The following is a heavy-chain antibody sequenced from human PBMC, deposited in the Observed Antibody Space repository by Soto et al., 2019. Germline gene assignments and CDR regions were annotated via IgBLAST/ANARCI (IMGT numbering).Heavy chain of an antibody. Sequence: SETLSLTCTVSGGSISSGDYYWSWIRQPPGKGLEWIGYIYYSGSTYYNPSLKSRVTISVDTSKNQFSLKLSSVTAADTAVYYCARDPVVAATGDASDIWGQGTMVTVSS. J-gene: IGHJ3*02. V-gene: IGHV4-30-4*01. D-gene: IGHD2-15*01. CDR3: ARDPVVAATGDASDI. CDR1: GGSISSGDYY. CDR2: IYYSGST.